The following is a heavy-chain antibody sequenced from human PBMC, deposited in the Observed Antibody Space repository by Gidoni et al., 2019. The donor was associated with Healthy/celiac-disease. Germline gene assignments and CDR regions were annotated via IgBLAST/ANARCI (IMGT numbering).Heavy chain of an antibody. V-gene: IGHV3-43*01. D-gene: IGHD1-26*01. CDR1: GFTFDDYT. Sequence: EVQLVESAGVVVQPGGSLRLSCAASGFTFDDYTMHWVRQAPGKGLEWVSLISWDGGSTYYADSVKGRFTISRDNSKNSLYLQMNSLRTEDTALYYCAKDMGIVGATGAFDIWGQGTMVTVSS. CDR3: AKDMGIVGATGAFDI. J-gene: IGHJ3*02. CDR2: ISWDGGST.